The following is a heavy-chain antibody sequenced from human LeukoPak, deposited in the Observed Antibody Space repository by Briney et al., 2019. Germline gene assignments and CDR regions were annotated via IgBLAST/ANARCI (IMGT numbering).Heavy chain of an antibody. D-gene: IGHD5-24*01. CDR2: ISSYSGTI. CDR1: GFTFSSYS. Sequence: PGGSLRLSCAASGFTFSSYSMNWVRQAPGKGLEWVSYISSYSGTISYADSVKGRFAISRDNAKNSLYLQMNSLRDEDTAIYYCARGMGYWGQGTLVTVSS. CDR3: ARGMGY. J-gene: IGHJ4*02. V-gene: IGHV3-48*02.